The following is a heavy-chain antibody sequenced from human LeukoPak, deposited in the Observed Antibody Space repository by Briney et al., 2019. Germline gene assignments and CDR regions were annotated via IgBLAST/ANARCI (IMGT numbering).Heavy chain of an antibody. D-gene: IGHD6-13*01. V-gene: IGHV4-59*01. CDR2: IYYSGST. CDR1: GGSTSSYY. Sequence: SETLSLTCTVSGGSTSSYYWSWIRQPPGKGLEWIGYIYYSGSTNYNPSLKSRVTISVDTSKNQFSLKLSSVTAADTAVYYCARDQSVSSSWQSYYYYGMDVWGKGTTVTVSS. CDR3: ARDQSVSSSWQSYYYYGMDV. J-gene: IGHJ6*04.